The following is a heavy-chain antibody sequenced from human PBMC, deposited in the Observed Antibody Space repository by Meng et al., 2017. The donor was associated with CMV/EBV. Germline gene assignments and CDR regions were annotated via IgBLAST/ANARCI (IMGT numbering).Heavy chain of an antibody. J-gene: IGHJ6*02. CDR1: GFTFSSYG. D-gene: IGHD2-2*01. CDR2: IRYDGTNK. Sequence: GESLKISCAASGFTFSSYGTHWVRQAPGKGLEWVAFIRYDGTNKYYADSVKGRFTISRDNSKNTLYLQMNSLRAEDTAVYYCAKNCSTSCHYGMDVWGQGTTVTVSS. CDR3: AKNCSTSCHYGMDV. V-gene: IGHV3-30*02.